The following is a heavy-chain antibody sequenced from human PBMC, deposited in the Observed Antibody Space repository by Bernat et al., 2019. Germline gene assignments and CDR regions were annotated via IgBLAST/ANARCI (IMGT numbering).Heavy chain of an antibody. Sequence: MQLVESGGGLVQPGGSLRLSCAASGFTFSSYWMYWVRQAPGKGLVWVSGIDSDGGRITYADSVRGRLTISRDNAKKTLYLQMNSVRAEETAVYYCASYKGGATKDYWGQGTLVTVSS. V-gene: IGHV3-74*01. CDR3: ASYKGGATKDY. CDR1: GFTFSSYW. J-gene: IGHJ4*02. CDR2: IDSDGGRI. D-gene: IGHD5-12*01.